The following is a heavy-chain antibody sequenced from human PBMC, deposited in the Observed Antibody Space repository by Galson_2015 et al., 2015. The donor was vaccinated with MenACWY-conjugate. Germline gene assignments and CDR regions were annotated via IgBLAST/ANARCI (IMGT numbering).Heavy chain of an antibody. CDR2: IYYSGRT. D-gene: IGHD2-21*02. CDR3: ARGGAYCGGDCPDY. J-gene: IGHJ4*02. CDR1: GGSISSYY. V-gene: IGHV4-59*01. Sequence: ETLSLTCTVSGGSISSYYWSWIRQPPGKELEWIGYIYYSGRTNYNPSVKSRVTISVDTSKNQISLKLSSVTAADTAVYYCARGGAYCGGDCPDYWGPGTLVTVSS.